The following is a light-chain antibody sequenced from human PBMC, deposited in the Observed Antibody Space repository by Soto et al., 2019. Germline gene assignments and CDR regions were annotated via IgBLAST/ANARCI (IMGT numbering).Light chain of an antibody. CDR2: GAS. Sequence: EIVMTQSPATLSVSPGERATLSCRASQSVSSNLAWYQQKPGQAPRLLIYGASTRATGIPARFSGSGSGTDFTLTINSLRPEDFSTYYCQQSYSFPWTFGQGTKVAVK. CDR3: QQSYSFPWT. J-gene: IGKJ1*01. V-gene: IGKV3-15*01. CDR1: QSVSSN.